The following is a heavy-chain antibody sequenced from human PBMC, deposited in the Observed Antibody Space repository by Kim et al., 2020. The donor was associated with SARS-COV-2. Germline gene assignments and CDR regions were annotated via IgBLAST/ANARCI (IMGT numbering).Heavy chain of an antibody. CDR2: ISGSGGST. Sequence: GGSLRLSCAASGFTFSSYAMSWVRQAPGKGLEWVSAISGSGGSTYYADSVKGRFTISRDNSKNTLYLQMNSLRAEDTAVYYCAKVPTRYCSGGSCYPDYWGQGTLVTVSS. V-gene: IGHV3-23*01. CDR1: GFTFSSYA. J-gene: IGHJ4*02. CDR3: AKVPTRYCSGGSCYPDY. D-gene: IGHD2-15*01.